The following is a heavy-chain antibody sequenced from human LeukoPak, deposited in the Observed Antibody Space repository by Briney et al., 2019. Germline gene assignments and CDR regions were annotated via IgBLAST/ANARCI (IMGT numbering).Heavy chain of an antibody. Sequence: GGSRGFSCEASGFTFVSYGMGWVRRAPGRGLEGWPNIKQDGSEKYYVDSVKGRFTISRDNAKNSLYLQMNSLGAEDTAVYYCARGVWVYDISAPPDYWGQGTLVTVSS. D-gene: IGHD3-9*01. CDR3: ARGVWVYDISAPPDY. CDR2: IKQDGSEK. CDR1: GFTFVSYG. V-gene: IGHV3-7*03. J-gene: IGHJ4*02.